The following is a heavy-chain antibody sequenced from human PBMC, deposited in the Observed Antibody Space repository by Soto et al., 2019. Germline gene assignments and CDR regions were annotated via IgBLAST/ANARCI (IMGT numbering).Heavy chain of an antibody. D-gene: IGHD2-15*01. CDR2: ISAYNGNT. V-gene: IGHV1-18*01. Sequence: ASVKVSCKASGYTFTSYGISWVRQAPGQGLEWMGWISAYNGNTNYAQKLQGRVTMTTDTSTSTAYMELRSLRSDDTAVYYCARVGYCSGGSCYSWDYFDYWGQGTLVTVSS. J-gene: IGHJ4*02. CDR1: GYTFTSYG. CDR3: ARVGYCSGGSCYSWDYFDY.